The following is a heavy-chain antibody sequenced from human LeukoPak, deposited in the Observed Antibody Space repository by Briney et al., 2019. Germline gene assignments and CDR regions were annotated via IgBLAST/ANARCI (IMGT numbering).Heavy chain of an antibody. CDR2: ISSSSSYI. J-gene: IGHJ4*02. D-gene: IGHD6-13*01. CDR1: GFTFSSYR. V-gene: IGHV3-21*01. CDR3: APSRPIAAAGYFDY. Sequence: GGSLRLSCAASGFTFSSYRMNWVRQAPGKGLEWVSSISSSSSYIYYADSVKGRFTISRDNAKNSLYLQMNSLRAEDTAVYYCAPSRPIAAAGYFDYWGQGTLVTVSS.